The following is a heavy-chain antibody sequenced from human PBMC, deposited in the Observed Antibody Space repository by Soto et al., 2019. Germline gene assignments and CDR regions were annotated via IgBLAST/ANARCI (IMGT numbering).Heavy chain of an antibody. CDR1: GFSLSTSGVG. CDR3: AHSYYDYIWGSYRTPPLGEYFDY. J-gene: IGHJ4*02. CDR2: IYWDDDK. D-gene: IGHD3-16*02. V-gene: IGHV2-5*02. Sequence: SGPTLVKPTQTLTLTCTFSGFSLSTSGVGVGWIRQPPGKALEWLALIYWDDDKRYSPSLKSRLTITKDTSKNQVVLTMTNMDPVDTATYYCAHSYYDYIWGSYRTPPLGEYFDYWGQGTLVTVSS.